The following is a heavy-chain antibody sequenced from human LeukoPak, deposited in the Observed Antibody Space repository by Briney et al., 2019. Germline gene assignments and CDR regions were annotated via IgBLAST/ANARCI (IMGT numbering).Heavy chain of an antibody. D-gene: IGHD2-2*01. V-gene: IGHV3-23*01. CDR3: AKEAQGCSITSCYFDY. CDR2: IPKSGGVR. CDR1: GFNFNDYA. J-gene: IGHJ4*02. Sequence: GGSLRLFCAASGFNFNDYAMSWVRQAPGKGLEWISTIPKSGGVRYYLDSVKGRFTISRDNSKNTLYLQMNSLRAEDTAVYYCAKEAQGCSITSCYFDYWGQGTLVTVSS.